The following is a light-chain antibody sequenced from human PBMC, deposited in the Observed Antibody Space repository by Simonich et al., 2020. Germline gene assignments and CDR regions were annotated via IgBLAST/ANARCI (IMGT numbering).Light chain of an antibody. J-gene: IGKJ1*01. Sequence: EIVMTQSPATLSVSPGERATLSCRASQSFSSNLAWYQHKPGQAPRLLIYGASTRATGIPARCSGRGSGTEFTLTISSMQSEDFAVYYCQQYNNWPPWTFGQGTKVEIK. CDR1: QSFSSN. CDR2: GAS. V-gene: IGKV3-15*01. CDR3: QQYNNWPPWT.